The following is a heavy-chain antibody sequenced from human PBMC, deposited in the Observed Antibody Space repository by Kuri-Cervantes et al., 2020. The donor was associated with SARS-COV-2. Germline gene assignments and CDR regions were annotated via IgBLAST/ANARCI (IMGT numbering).Heavy chain of an antibody. CDR2: LYSSVST. Sequence: LSPTCEASGFTVSSNYMSWVRQAPGKGLEGVSVLYSSVSTYNADSVKGRFTISRDNAKNSLYLEMNSLRAEDTALYYCVKDSGSSFWAFDYWGQGTLVTVSS. CDR1: GFTVSSNY. J-gene: IGHJ4*02. V-gene: IGHV3-53*05. D-gene: IGHD6-6*01. CDR3: VKDSGSSFWAFDY.